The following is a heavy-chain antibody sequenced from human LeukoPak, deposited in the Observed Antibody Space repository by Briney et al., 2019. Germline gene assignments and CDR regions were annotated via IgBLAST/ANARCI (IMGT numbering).Heavy chain of an antibody. CDR2: IIPIFGTA. CDR1: GGTFSSYA. D-gene: IGHD5-24*01. V-gene: IGHV1-69*13. CDR3: ARNDRMATINWYFDL. Sequence: TSVKVSCKASGGTFSSYAISWVRQAPGQGLEWMGGIIPIFGTANYAQKFQGRVTITADESTSTAYMELSSLRSEDTAVYYCARNDRMATINWYFDLWGRGTLVTVSS. J-gene: IGHJ2*01.